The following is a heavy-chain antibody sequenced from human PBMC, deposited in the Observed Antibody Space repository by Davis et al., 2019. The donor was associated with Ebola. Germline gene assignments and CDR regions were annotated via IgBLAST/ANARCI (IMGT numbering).Heavy chain of an antibody. Sequence: AASVKVSCKASGYTFTDFAIHWVRQAPGQGLEWMGWINAGNGNMRYSQKFQGRVTITRDTSASTVYMELSSLRSEDTAVYYCARDTGIRYVSLGYWGQGTLVTVSS. D-gene: IGHD3-9*01. CDR1: GYTFTDFA. CDR3: ARDTGIRYVSLGY. J-gene: IGHJ4*02. V-gene: IGHV1-3*01. CDR2: INAGNGNM.